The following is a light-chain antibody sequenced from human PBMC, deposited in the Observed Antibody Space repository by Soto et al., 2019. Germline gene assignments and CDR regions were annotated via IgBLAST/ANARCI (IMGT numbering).Light chain of an antibody. CDR2: AAS. J-gene: IGKJ1*01. CDR1: QRISTY. CDR3: QQCYSSPRT. V-gene: IGKV1-39*01. Sequence: IQMTQSPSTLSAGVGDRVTITCRASQRISTYLNWYQQKPGKAPTLLIYAASSLQSGVPSRFSGGGSGTDFTLTINTLQPVDFATYFCQQCYSSPRTFGQGTKVEIK.